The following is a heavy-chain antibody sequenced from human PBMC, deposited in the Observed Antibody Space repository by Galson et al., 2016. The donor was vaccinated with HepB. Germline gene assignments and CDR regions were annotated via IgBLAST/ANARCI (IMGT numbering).Heavy chain of an antibody. Sequence: SLRLSCAASGFNFGVCVMYWVRQAPGKGLEWVSAIVESSYNPSYADSVKGRFTISRDNSRNTVSLQMDSLTAEDTAVYYCARLAVRGDYGGNDYWGQGTPVTVSS. CDR2: IVESSYNP. J-gene: IGHJ4*02. D-gene: IGHD4-23*01. V-gene: IGHV3-23*01. CDR3: ARLAVRGDYGGNDY. CDR1: GFNFGVCV.